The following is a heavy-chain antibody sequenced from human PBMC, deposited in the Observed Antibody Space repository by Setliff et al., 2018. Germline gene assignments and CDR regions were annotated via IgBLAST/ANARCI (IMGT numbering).Heavy chain of an antibody. CDR1: GFTFSDSG. J-gene: IGHJ4*02. CDR3: AKYTRVVTTTCFDY. Sequence: PGESLKISCETSGFTFSDSGMQWVRQAPGKGLEWVASINEDGSEKYYVDSVKGRFTISRDNAKNSLYLQMNSLRLEDTAVYYCAKYTRVVTTTCFDYWGQGTLVTVSS. CDR2: INEDGSEK. V-gene: IGHV3-7*03. D-gene: IGHD2-15*01.